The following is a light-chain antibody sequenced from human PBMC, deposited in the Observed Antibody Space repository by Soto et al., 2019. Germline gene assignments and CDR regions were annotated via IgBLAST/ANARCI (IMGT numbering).Light chain of an antibody. J-gene: IGKJ1*01. Sequence: EIVMTQSPATLSVSPGERATLSCTASHYVYSNVAWFQLRPGQAPRLLIYRASTRATGTPARFSGSGSGTEFTLTIPSLQSEDFALYYCQQYHNLWTFGRGTEVEIK. CDR1: HYVYSN. CDR3: QQYHNLWT. V-gene: IGKV3-15*01. CDR2: RAS.